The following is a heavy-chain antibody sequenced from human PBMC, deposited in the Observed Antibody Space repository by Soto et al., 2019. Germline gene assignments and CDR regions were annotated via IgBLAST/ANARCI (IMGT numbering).Heavy chain of an antibody. J-gene: IGHJ5*02. V-gene: IGHV5-51*01. CDR1: GYSCTSYW. Sequence: GESLKISCKGSGYSCTSYWIGWVRQMPGKGLEWMGIIYPGDSDTRYSPSFQGQVTVSADKSISTAYLQWSSLKASDTAMYYCAMVSARYDFRPWGQGTLVTVSS. CDR2: IYPGDSDT. CDR3: AMVSARYDFRP. D-gene: IGHD3-3*01.